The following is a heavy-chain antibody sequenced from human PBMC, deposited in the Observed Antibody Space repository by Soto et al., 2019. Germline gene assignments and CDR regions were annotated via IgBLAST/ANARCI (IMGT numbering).Heavy chain of an antibody. CDR2: ISSSGSTI. D-gene: IGHD3-3*01. CDR1: GFTFSSYE. J-gene: IGHJ3*02. Sequence: EVQLVESGGGLVQPGGSLRLSCAASGFTFSSYEMNWLRQAPGKGLEWVSYISSSGSTIYYADSVKGRFTISRDNAKNSLSLQMNSLRAEDTAVYYCARDPRGLGPGHDAFDIWGQGTMVTVSS. V-gene: IGHV3-48*03. CDR3: ARDPRGLGPGHDAFDI.